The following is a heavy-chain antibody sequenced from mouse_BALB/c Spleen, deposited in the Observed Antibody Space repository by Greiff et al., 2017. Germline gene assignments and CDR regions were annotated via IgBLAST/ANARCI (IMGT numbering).Heavy chain of an antibody. D-gene: IGHD1-2*01. J-gene: IGHJ4*01. Sequence: EVKLMESGPELVKPGASVKISCKASGYSFTGYFMNWVMQSHGKSLEWIGRINPYNGDTFYNQKFKGKATLTVDKSYSTAHMELRSLASEDSAVYYCARSLLRDGAMDYWGQGTSVTVSS. CDR2: INPYNGDT. CDR1: GYSFTGYF. V-gene: IGHV1-20*02. CDR3: ARSLLRDGAMDY.